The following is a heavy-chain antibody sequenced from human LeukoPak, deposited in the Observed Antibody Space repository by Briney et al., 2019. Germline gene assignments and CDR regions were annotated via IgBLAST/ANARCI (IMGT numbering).Heavy chain of an antibody. CDR3: ASFPLRGIAVAGEGTDAFDI. J-gene: IGHJ3*02. CDR2: IYYSGST. CDR1: GVSISTNNYN. D-gene: IGHD6-19*01. V-gene: IGHV4-39*01. Sequence: PSETLSLTCTVSGVSISTNNYNWGWIRQPPGKGLERIGSIYYSGSTYYNPSLKGRVTISVDTSKNQFSLKLSSVTAADTAVYYCASFPLRGIAVAGEGTDAFDIWGQGTMVTVSS.